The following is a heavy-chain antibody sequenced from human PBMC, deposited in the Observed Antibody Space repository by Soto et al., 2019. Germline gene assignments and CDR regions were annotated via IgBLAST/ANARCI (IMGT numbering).Heavy chain of an antibody. CDR3: ARVGGNYDILTGSFDY. V-gene: IGHV3-33*01. Sequence: GGSLRLSCAASGFTFSSYGMHWVRQAPGKGLEWVAVIWYDGSNKYYADSVKGRFTISRDNSKNTLYLQMNSLRAEDTAVYYCARVGGNYDILTGSFDYWGQGTLVTVSS. CDR2: IWYDGSNK. J-gene: IGHJ4*02. CDR1: GFTFSSYG. D-gene: IGHD3-9*01.